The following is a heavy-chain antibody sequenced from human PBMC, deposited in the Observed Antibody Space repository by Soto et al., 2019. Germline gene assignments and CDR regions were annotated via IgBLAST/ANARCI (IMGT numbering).Heavy chain of an antibody. CDR2: IKSRALGGTT. Sequence: GSLRLSCAGSGFPVSNAWINWVRHVPGKGMEWVGRIKSRALGGTTDFAAPVRGRFAITRDDSRNVAYMQMNSLHTEDTAVYYCTTDSYSSMVEVRFDYWGHGTLLTVSS. CDR3: TTDSYSSMVEVRFDY. D-gene: IGHD3-10*01. CDR1: GFPVSNAW. V-gene: IGHV3-15*07. J-gene: IGHJ4*01.